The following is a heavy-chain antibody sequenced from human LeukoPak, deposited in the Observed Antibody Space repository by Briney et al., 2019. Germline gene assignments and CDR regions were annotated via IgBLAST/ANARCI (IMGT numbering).Heavy chain of an antibody. J-gene: IGHJ4*02. CDR1: GFTFSSYA. CDR2: ISYDGSNK. V-gene: IGHV3-30-3*01. Sequence: GGSLRLSCAASGFTFSSYAMHWVRQAPGKGLEWVTVISYDGSNKYYADSVKGRFTISRDNSKNTLYLQMNSLRAEDTAVYYCARDEGDFWSGYYWVDYWGQGTLVTVSS. D-gene: IGHD3-3*01. CDR3: ARDEGDFWSGYYWVDY.